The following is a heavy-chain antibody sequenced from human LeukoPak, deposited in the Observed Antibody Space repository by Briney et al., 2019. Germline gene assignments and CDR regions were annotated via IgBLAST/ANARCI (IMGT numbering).Heavy chain of an antibody. V-gene: IGHV3-15*01. CDR3: TTDDAPRGGWTFDF. Sequence: KPGGSLRLSCAASGFTFSNAWMSWVRQAPGKGLEWVGRIKSKTDGGTTDYAAPVKGRFTISRDDSKNTLYLQINSLKTEDTAVYYCTTDDAPRGGWTFDFWGQGTLVTVSS. D-gene: IGHD6-19*01. CDR1: GFTFSNAW. CDR2: IKSKTDGGTT. J-gene: IGHJ4*02.